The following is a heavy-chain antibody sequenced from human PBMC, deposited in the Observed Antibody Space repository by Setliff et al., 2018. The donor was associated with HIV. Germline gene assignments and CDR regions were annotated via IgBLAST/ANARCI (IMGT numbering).Heavy chain of an antibody. J-gene: IGHJ4*02. V-gene: IGHV1-69*06. CDR1: GGTFSTYT. D-gene: IGHD5-12*01. CDR2: IIPIFGTA. CDR3: VREPTKDGYNSGY. Sequence: SVKVSCKASGGTFSTYTINWVRQAPGQGLEWMGGIIPIFGTANYAQKFQGRVTITADKSTSTAYMELSSLRSEDTAVYYCVREPTKDGYNSGYWGQGTLVTVSS.